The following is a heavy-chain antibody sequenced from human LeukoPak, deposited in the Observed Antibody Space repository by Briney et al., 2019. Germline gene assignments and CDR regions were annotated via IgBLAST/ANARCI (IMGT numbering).Heavy chain of an antibody. CDR3: ARDGDRAVVPAAMRGWFDP. Sequence: SETLSLTCTVSGGSISSYYWSWIRQPAGKGLEWIGRIYTSGSTNYNPSLKSRVTMSVDTSKNQFSLKLSSVTAADTAVYYCARDGDRAVVPAAMRGWFDPWGQGTLVTVSS. CDR1: GGSISSYY. CDR2: IYTSGST. V-gene: IGHV4-4*07. J-gene: IGHJ5*02. D-gene: IGHD2-2*01.